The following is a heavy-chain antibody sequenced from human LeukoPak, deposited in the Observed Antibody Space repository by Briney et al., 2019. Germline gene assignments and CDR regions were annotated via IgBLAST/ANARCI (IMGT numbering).Heavy chain of an antibody. D-gene: IGHD3-22*01. V-gene: IGHV3-72*01. Sequence: GGSLRLSCAVSGFSFSDHYMDWVRQDPGKGLEWVGRTRSKANSYTTECAASVKGRFTISSDDSKNSLYLQMNSLKTEDTAVYYCARDYYDGSGYYQDYWGQGTLVTVSS. CDR2: TRSKANSYTT. CDR1: GFSFSDHY. J-gene: IGHJ4*02. CDR3: ARDYYDGSGYYQDY.